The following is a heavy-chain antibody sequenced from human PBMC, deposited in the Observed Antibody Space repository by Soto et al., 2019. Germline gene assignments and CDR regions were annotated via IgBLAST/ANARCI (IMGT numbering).Heavy chain of an antibody. CDR2: ISYDGSNK. V-gene: IGHV3-30*18. D-gene: IGHD6-19*01. J-gene: IGHJ4*02. CDR1: GFTFSSYG. Sequence: SGGSLRLSCAASGFTFSSYGMHWVRQAPGKGLEWVAVISYDGSNKYYADSVKGRFTISRDNSKNTLYLQMNSLRAEDTAVYYCAKEYSSGWYEGFYFDYWGQGTLVTVSS. CDR3: AKEYSSGWYEGFYFDY.